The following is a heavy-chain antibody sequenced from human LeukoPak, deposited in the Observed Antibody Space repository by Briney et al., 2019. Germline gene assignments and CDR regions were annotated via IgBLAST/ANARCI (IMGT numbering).Heavy chain of an antibody. D-gene: IGHD6-19*01. J-gene: IGHJ4*02. CDR2: IWYDGSNK. CDR3: AKVRTAVAGPTDY. CDR1: GFTFSNYG. V-gene: IGHV3-33*06. Sequence: PGGSLRLSCAASGFTFSNYGMHWVRQAPGKGLEWVAVIWYDGSNKYYGDSVKGRFTISRDNSKNTLYLQMNSLRAEDTAVYYCAKVRTAVAGPTDYWGQGTLVTVSS.